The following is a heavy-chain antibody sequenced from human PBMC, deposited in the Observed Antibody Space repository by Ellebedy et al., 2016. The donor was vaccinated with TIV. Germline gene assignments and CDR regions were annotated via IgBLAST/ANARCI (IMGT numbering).Heavy chain of an antibody. D-gene: IGHD3-10*01. CDR2: IPYDGSYE. J-gene: IGHJ1*01. CDR3: ATDPPLSYGSGPLHH. V-gene: IGHV3-30*02. CDR1: GYNISPYG. Sequence: GESLKISCVVSGYNISPYGVHWVRPTPGNGLEWVSSIPYDGSYEYYADSVKGRFSITRDNSGNTAYLQLNSLKPDDTAVCFCATDPPLSYGSGPLHHWGPGTLVTVSS.